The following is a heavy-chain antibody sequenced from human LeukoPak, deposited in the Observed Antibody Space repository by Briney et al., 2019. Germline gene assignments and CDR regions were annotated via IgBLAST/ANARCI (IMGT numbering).Heavy chain of an antibody. CDR1: GGTFSSYA. CDR3: ARPNCSGGSCYSYYFDY. D-gene: IGHD2-15*01. CDR2: IIPILGIA. Sequence: ASVKVSCKASGGTFSSYAISWVRQAPGQGLEWMGRIIPILGIANYAQKFQGRVTITADKSTSTAYMELSSLRSEDTAVYYCARPNCSGGSCYSYYFDYWGQGTLVTVSS. J-gene: IGHJ4*02. V-gene: IGHV1-69*04.